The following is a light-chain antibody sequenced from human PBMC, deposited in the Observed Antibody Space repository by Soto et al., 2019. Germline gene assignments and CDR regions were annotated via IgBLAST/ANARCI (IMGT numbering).Light chain of an antibody. Sequence: EIVMTQSPATLSVSPGERATLSCRASQSVSRNLAWYQQKPGQAPRLLIYGASTRATGIPARFSGSGSGTEFTLTISSLQSEDFAVYYCQQYNNWPAITFGQGTRPAVK. CDR3: QQYNNWPAIT. V-gene: IGKV3D-15*01. J-gene: IGKJ5*01. CDR2: GAS. CDR1: QSVSRN.